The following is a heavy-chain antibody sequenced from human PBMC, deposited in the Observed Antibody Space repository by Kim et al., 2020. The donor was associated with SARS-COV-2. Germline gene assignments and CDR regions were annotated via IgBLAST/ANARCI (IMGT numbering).Heavy chain of an antibody. V-gene: IGHV4-39*01. CDR3: ARRGGSYWTAWFDP. CDR1: GGSISSSSYY. CDR2: IYYSGST. J-gene: IGHJ5*02. D-gene: IGHD1-26*01. Sequence: SETLSLTCTVSGGSISSSSYYWGWIRQPPGKGLEWIGSIYYSGSTYYNPSLKSRVTISVDTSKNQFSLKLSSVTAADTAVYYCARRGGSYWTAWFDPWGQGTLVTVSS.